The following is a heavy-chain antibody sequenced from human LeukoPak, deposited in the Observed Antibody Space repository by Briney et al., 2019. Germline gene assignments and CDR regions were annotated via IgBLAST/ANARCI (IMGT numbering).Heavy chain of an antibody. CDR3: ARAKPTPRPSGNWFDP. D-gene: IGHD3-10*01. Sequence: SETLSLTCIVSGDFMNNYYWSWIRQSPGTGLEWIGYIFYSGATNLNPSLKSRVTISVDTSKNQFSLKLSSVTAADTAVYYCARAKPTPRPSGNWFDPWGQGTLVTVSS. CDR2: IFYSGAT. CDR1: GDFMNNYY. V-gene: IGHV4-59*01. J-gene: IGHJ5*02.